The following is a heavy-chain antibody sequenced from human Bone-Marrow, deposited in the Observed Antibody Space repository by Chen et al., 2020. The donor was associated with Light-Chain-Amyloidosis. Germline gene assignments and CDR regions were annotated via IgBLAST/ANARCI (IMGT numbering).Heavy chain of an antibody. V-gene: IGHV3-74*01. CDR3: AKDIDWNWNSGIDS. CDR2: INSDGSST. Sequence: EVQLVESGGGLVQPGGSLRLSCAASGFTFSSYWMHWVRQAPGKGLVWVSRINSDGSSTSYADSVKGRFTISRDNSKNSLYLQMNSLRAEDTALYYCAKDIDWNWNSGIDSWGQGTLVTVSS. D-gene: IGHD1-7*01. J-gene: IGHJ4*02. CDR1: GFTFSSYW.